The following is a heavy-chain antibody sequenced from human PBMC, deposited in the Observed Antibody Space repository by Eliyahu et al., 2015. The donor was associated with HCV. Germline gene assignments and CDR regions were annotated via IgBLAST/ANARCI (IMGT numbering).Heavy chain of an antibody. CDR3: ARGREHCDSATCFQAFDH. J-gene: IGHJ4*02. D-gene: IGHD2-2*01. Sequence: QVQLVQSGAEVKQPGSSVKVSCKASGGTFXNXPVSWVRQAPGQGLEWMGRIIPILAITNYAQKFQGRVMITADSSTSTLYMELSSLISDDTAVYYCARGREHCDSATCFQAFDHWGQGTLVTVSS. CDR1: GGTFXNXP. CDR2: IIPILAIT. V-gene: IGHV1-69*04.